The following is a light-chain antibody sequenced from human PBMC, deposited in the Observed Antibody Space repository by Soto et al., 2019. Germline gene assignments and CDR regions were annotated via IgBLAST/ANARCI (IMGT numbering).Light chain of an antibody. Sequence: DIQLTQSPPLLSASVGDRVTITCRASHDISTYLAWYQQKPGKAPKLMIYEASTLQSGVPSRFSGSGSGTEFTLTISRLLPEDSATYYCQHLNTLPCAFAQGTRLK. J-gene: IGKJ5*01. CDR1: HDISTY. V-gene: IGKV1-9*01. CDR3: QHLNTLPCA. CDR2: EAS.